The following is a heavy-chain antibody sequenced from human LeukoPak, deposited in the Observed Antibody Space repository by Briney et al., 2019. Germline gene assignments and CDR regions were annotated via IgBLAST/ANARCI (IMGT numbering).Heavy chain of an antibody. CDR3: AKRDYCSSTSCSKGIDY. Sequence: GGSLRLSCAASGFTFSSYSMNWVRQAPGKGLEWFSSISSSSSYIYYADSVKGRFTISRDNAKNSLYLQMNSLRAEDTAVYYCAKRDYCSSTSCSKGIDYWGQGTPVTVSS. V-gene: IGHV3-21*04. CDR2: ISSSSSYI. D-gene: IGHD2-2*01. CDR1: GFTFSSYS. J-gene: IGHJ4*02.